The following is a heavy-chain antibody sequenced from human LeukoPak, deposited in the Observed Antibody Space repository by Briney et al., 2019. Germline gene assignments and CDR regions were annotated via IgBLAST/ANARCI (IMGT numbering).Heavy chain of an antibody. J-gene: IGHJ6*03. V-gene: IGHV3-73*01. CDR1: GFTFSGSA. D-gene: IGHD3-22*01. CDR3: MGAFYYDSSGYSEDNYYYYYMDV. Sequence: GGSLKLSCAASGFTFSGSAMHWVRQASGKGLEWVGRIRSKANSYATAYAASVKGRFTISRDDSKNTAYLQMNSLKTEDTAVYYCMGAFYYDSSGYSEDNYYYYYMDVWGKGTTVTISS. CDR2: IRSKANSYAT.